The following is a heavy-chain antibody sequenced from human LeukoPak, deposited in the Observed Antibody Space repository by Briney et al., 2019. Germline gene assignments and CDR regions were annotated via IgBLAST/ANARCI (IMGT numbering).Heavy chain of an antibody. Sequence: GASVKVSCKASGGTFSSYAISWVRQAPGQGLEWMGWINPNSGGTNYAQKFQGRVTMTRDTSISTAYMELSRLRSDDTAVYYCARLGATDAFDIWGQGTMVTVSS. CDR2: INPNSGGT. V-gene: IGHV1-2*02. CDR1: GGTFSSYA. CDR3: ARLGATDAFDI. D-gene: IGHD1-26*01. J-gene: IGHJ3*02.